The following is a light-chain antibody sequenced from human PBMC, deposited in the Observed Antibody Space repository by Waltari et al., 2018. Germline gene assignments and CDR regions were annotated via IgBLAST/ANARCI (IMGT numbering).Light chain of an antibody. Sequence: QSALTQPPSASGSPGQSVTISCTGTSRDLGGSNFVSWYQQRPGKAPRFLLYDVNKRPSGVSDRFSGSKSGNTASLTVSGLQPDDEATYYCSAFAGSNNFGVFGGGTKLTVL. CDR3: SAFAGSNNFGV. CDR2: DVN. J-gene: IGLJ3*02. V-gene: IGLV2-8*01. CDR1: SRDLGGSNF.